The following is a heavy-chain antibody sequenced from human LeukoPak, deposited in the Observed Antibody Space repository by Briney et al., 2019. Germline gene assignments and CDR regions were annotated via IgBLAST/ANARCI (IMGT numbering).Heavy chain of an antibody. CDR2: IYYSGST. Sequence: SETLSLTCTVSGGSISSYYWSWIRQPPGKGLEWIGYIYYSGSTNYNPSLKSRVTISVDTSKNQFSLKLSSVTAADTAVYYCARTCSSPSCYYGMDVWGQGTTVTVSS. V-gene: IGHV4-59*01. J-gene: IGHJ6*02. D-gene: IGHD2-2*01. CDR3: ARTCSSPSCYYGMDV. CDR1: GGSISSYY.